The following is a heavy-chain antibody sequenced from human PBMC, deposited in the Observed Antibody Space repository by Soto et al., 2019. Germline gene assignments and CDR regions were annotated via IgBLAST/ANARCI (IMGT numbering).Heavy chain of an antibody. Sequence: PGGSLRLSCAASGFTFSSYGMHWVRQAPGKGLEWVAVISYDGSNKYYADSVKGRFTISRDNSKNTLYLQMNSLRAEDTAVYYCARYDILTGCMDVWGQGTTVTVSS. D-gene: IGHD3-9*01. CDR3: ARYDILTGCMDV. CDR1: GFTFSSYG. V-gene: IGHV3-30*03. CDR2: ISYDGSNK. J-gene: IGHJ6*02.